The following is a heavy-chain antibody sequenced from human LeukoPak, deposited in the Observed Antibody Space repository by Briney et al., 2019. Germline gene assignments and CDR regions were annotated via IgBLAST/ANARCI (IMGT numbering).Heavy chain of an antibody. Sequence: ASVKVSCKASGYTFTGYYMHWVRQAHGQGLEWMGWINPNSGGTNYAQKFQGRVTMTRDTSISTAYMELSRLRSDDTAVYYCASHIIGYCSSTSCYELDYWGQGTLVTVSS. D-gene: IGHD2-2*01. V-gene: IGHV1-2*02. J-gene: IGHJ4*02. CDR1: GYTFTGYY. CDR2: INPNSGGT. CDR3: ASHIIGYCSSTSCYELDY.